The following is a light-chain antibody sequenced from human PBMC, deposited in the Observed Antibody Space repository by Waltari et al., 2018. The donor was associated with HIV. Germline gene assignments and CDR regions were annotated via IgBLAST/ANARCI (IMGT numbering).Light chain of an antibody. J-gene: IGKJ2*01. CDR3: MQALETPYT. V-gene: IGKV2-28*01. CDR1: LSLLHSNGYGYNY. CDR2: LGS. Sequence: DIVMTQSPLSLPVTPGESASISCRPSLSLLHSNGYGYNYLDWYLQKPGQSPQRLIYLGSNRASGVPDRFSGSASGTDFTLKISRVEAEDVGVYYCMQALETPYTFGQGTKLEIK.